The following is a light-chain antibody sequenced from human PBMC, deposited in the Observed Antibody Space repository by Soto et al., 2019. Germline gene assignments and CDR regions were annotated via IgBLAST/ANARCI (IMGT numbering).Light chain of an antibody. Sequence: EIVLTQSPGTLSLSPGERATLSCRASQSGANNYVAWYQQKPGQAPRFLIYDASSRATGIPDRFSGSGSGTDFTLTISRLELEDFGVYYCEQYGSTPLSFGGGTKVDIK. CDR3: EQYGSTPLS. CDR1: QSGANNY. V-gene: IGKV3-20*01. J-gene: IGKJ4*01. CDR2: DAS.